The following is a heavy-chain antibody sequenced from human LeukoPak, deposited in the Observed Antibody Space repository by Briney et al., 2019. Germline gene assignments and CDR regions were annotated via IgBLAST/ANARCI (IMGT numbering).Heavy chain of an antibody. CDR2: ISTYTGNT. CDR3: ARDFWVRHSAPAPKDL. D-gene: IGHD2-2*01. CDR1: GYPFTNYG. J-gene: IGHJ5*02. Sequence: ASVKVSCKASGYPFTNYGISWVRQAPGQGLEWTGWISTYTGNTKYAQRFQGRVIMTTDTSTSTAYMKLRSLRSDDTAVFYCARDFWVRHSAPAPKDLWGQGTLVTVSS. V-gene: IGHV1-18*01.